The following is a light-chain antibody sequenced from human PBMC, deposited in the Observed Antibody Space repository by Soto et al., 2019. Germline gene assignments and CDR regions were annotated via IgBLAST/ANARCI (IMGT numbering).Light chain of an antibody. V-gene: IGKV1-39*01. CDR1: QSINTK. CDR2: AAS. J-gene: IGKJ1*01. Sequence: DIQMTQSPSSLSASVVDRVTITFRASQSINTKLNWYQQKPGKVPNLLIYAASSLQTGVPSRFSGSGSGTDFTLTISSLQPEDFATYYCQQSYKSPPTFGPGTKVDIK. CDR3: QQSYKSPPT.